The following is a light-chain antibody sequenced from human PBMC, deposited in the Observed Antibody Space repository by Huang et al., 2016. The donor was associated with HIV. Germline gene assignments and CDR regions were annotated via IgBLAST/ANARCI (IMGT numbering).Light chain of an antibody. CDR1: QDISNY. V-gene: IGKV1-27*01. J-gene: IGKJ1*01. CDR3: QKYDSSPRT. Sequence: DIQMTQSPSSLSASVGDRVTITCRASQDISNYLAWYQLKPGKVPRVLIHATSTLQSGVPPRVSGSGSGTHFTLTISSLQPEDVGLYFCQKYDSSPRTFGQGTKVEIK. CDR2: ATS.